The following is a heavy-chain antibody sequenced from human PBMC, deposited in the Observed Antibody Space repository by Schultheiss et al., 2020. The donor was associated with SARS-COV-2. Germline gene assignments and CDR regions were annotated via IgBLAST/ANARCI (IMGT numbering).Heavy chain of an antibody. J-gene: IGHJ4*02. D-gene: IGHD3-16*01. V-gene: IGHV4-59*08. Sequence: SETLSLTCAVYGVSFSGYYWRWIRQPPGKGLEWIGYIYYSGSTNYNPSLKSRVTISVDTSKNQFSLKLSSVTAADTAVYYCARTKGGVFDYWGQGTLVTVSS. CDR1: GVSFSGYY. CDR2: IYYSGST. CDR3: ARTKGGVFDY.